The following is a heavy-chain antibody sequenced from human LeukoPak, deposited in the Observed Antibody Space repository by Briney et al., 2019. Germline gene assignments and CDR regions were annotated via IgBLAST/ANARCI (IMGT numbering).Heavy chain of an antibody. CDR3: ARAGYSSGWYAAYNWFDP. D-gene: IGHD6-19*01. Sequence: GSLRLSCAASGFTFSSYSMNWVRQAPGKGLEWIGYIYYSGSTNYNPSLKSRVTISVDTSKNQFSLKLSSVTAADTAVYYCARAGYSSGWYAAYNWFDPWGQGTLVTVSS. CDR1: GFTFSSYS. CDR2: IYYSGST. V-gene: IGHV4-59*12. J-gene: IGHJ5*02.